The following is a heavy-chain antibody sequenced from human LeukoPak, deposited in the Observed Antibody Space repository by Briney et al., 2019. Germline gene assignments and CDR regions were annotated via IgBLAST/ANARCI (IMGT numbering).Heavy chain of an antibody. CDR3: AREGGEYSSGWIFDY. V-gene: IGHV4-39*07. CDR2: IYYSGST. D-gene: IGHD6-19*01. J-gene: IGHJ4*02. CDR1: GGSISSSSYY. Sequence: PSETLSLTCTVSGGSISSSSYYWGWIRQPPGKGLEWIGSIYYSGSTYYNPSLKSRVTISVDTSKNQFSLKLSSVTAADTAVYYCAREGGEYSSGWIFDYWGQGTLVTFSS.